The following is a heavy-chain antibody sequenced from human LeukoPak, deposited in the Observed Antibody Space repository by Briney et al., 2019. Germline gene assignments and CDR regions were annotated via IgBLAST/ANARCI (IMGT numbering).Heavy chain of an antibody. CDR3: ASSTTVAGTFWFDP. D-gene: IGHD6-19*01. CDR1: GFTFSSYG. J-gene: IGHJ5*02. Sequence: PGGSLRLSCAASGFTFSSYGMHWVRQAPGKGLEWVAVIWYDGSNKYYADSVKGRFTISRDNSKNTLYLQMNSLRAEDTAVYYCASSTTVAGTFWFDPWGQGTLVIVSS. V-gene: IGHV3-33*01. CDR2: IWYDGSNK.